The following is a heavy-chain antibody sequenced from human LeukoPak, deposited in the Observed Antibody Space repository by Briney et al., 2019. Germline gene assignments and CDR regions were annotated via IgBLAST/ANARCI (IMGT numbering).Heavy chain of an antibody. J-gene: IGHJ6*02. CDR1: GGSISSYY. Sequence: PSETLSLTCTVSGGSISSYYWSWIRQPAGKGLEWIGRIYTSGSTNYNPSLKSRVTMSVDTSKNQFSLKLSSVTAADTAVYYCARDPGRPGGSGSSLYYYYGMDVWGQGTTVTVSS. CDR2: IYTSGST. V-gene: IGHV4-4*07. D-gene: IGHD3-10*01. CDR3: ARDPGRPGGSGSSLYYYYGMDV.